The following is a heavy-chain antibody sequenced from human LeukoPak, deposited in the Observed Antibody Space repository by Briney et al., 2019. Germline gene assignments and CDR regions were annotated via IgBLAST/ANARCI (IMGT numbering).Heavy chain of an antibody. CDR3: AAVYAEGYIDY. CDR1: GFSIKSCG. Sequence: PGGSLRLSCAGSGFSIKSCGMHWVRQAPGKGLEWVAVIWYDGIKRYYADSVTGRFTISRDTSNNTLYLDMNSLRGEDTAVYYCAAVYAEGYIDYWGQGTLVTVSS. CDR2: IWYDGIKR. D-gene: IGHD2-8*01. V-gene: IGHV3-33*03. J-gene: IGHJ4*02.